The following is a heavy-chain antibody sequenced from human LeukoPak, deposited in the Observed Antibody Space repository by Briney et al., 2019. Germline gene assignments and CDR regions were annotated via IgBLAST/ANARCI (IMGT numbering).Heavy chain of an antibody. V-gene: IGHV1-69*13. D-gene: IGHD1-26*01. CDR1: GGTFSSYA. Sequence: SVKVSCKASGGTFSSYAISWVRQAPGQGLEWMGGIIPIFGTANYAQTFQGRVTITADESTSTAYMELSSLRSEDTAVYYCARGSGSYSPYYYYGMDVWGQGTTVTVSS. J-gene: IGHJ6*02. CDR2: IIPIFGTA. CDR3: ARGSGSYSPYYYYGMDV.